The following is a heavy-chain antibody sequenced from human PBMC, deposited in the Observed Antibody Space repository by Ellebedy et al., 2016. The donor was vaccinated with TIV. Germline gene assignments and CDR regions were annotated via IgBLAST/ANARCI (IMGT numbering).Heavy chain of an antibody. CDR1: GYTFTSYG. V-gene: IGHV1-18*04. CDR3: ARDDYYDYVWGSYDGMDV. Sequence: ASVKVSXXASGYTFTSYGISWVRQAPGQGLEWMGWISAYNGNTNYAQKLQGRVTMTTDTSTSTAYMELRSLRSDDTAVYYCARDDYYDYVWGSYDGMDVWGQGTTVTVSS. J-gene: IGHJ6*02. D-gene: IGHD3-16*01. CDR2: ISAYNGNT.